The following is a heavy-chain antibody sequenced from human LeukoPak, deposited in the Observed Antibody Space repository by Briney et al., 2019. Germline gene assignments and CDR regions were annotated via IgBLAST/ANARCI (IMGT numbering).Heavy chain of an antibody. CDR1: GYSISSGDY. CDR3: AREAYCGGDCYSGFDY. V-gene: IGHV4-38-2*02. J-gene: IGHJ4*02. CDR2: IHHSGNT. Sequence: SETLSLTCTVSGYSISSGDYWGWIRQSPGKGLECIGSIHHSGNTYYNPSLKSRVTISVDTSKNQFSLKLSSVTAADTAVYYCAREAYCGGDCYSGFDYWGQGTLVTVSS. D-gene: IGHD2-21*02.